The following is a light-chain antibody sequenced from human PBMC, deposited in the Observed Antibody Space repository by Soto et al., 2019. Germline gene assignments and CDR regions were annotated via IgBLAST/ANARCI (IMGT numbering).Light chain of an antibody. J-gene: IGLJ3*02. V-gene: IGLV4-69*01. Sequence: QPVLTQSPSASASLGASVKLTCTLSSGHSSYAIAWHQQQPEKGPRYLMKLHSDGSHSRGDGIPDRFSGSSSGAERYLTISSLQSEDEADYYCQTWGSGGVFGGGTQLTVL. CDR3: QTWGSGGV. CDR1: SGHSSYA. CDR2: LHSDGSH.